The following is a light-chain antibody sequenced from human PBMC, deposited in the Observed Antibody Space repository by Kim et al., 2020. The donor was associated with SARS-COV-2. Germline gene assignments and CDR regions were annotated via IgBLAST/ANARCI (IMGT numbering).Light chain of an antibody. CDR1: QGIRSY. CDR3: QQYNSYPQT. Sequence: DIQMTQSPSSLSASVGDRVTITCRASQGIRSYLAWFQQKPGKAPKALIYGASNLHSGVPSKFSGSGSGTDFTLTISGLQTEDFATYYCQQYNSYPQTFGQGTKLEI. J-gene: IGKJ1*01. V-gene: IGKV1-16*02. CDR2: GAS.